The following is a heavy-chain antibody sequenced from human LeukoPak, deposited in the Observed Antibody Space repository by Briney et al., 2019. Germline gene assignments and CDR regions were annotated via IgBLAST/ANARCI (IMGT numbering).Heavy chain of an antibody. CDR1: GFTFGNYA. D-gene: IGHD2-2*01. J-gene: IGHJ4*01. CDR3: TRDPLEVVVVPAAMYGY. Sequence: GGSLRLSCTASGFTFGNYAMSWVRRAPGKGLEWVGFIRSKAYGGTTEYAASVKGRCTISRDDSKSIAYLQMNSLKTEDTAVYYCTRDPLEVVVVPAAMYGYWAHGTLVTVSS. V-gene: IGHV3-49*04. CDR2: IRSKAYGGTT.